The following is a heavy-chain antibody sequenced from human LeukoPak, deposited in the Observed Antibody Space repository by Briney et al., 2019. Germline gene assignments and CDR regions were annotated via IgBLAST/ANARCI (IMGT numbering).Heavy chain of an antibody. CDR1: GGSSSGYY. Sequence: SETLSLTCAVYGGSSSGYYWSWIRQPPGKGLEWIGEINHSGSTNYNPSLKSRATISVDTSKNQFSLKLSSVTAADTAVYYCARGFGQQLVPVGWFDPWGQGTLVTVSS. J-gene: IGHJ5*02. V-gene: IGHV4-34*01. CDR3: ARGFGQQLVPVGWFDP. D-gene: IGHD6-13*01. CDR2: INHSGST.